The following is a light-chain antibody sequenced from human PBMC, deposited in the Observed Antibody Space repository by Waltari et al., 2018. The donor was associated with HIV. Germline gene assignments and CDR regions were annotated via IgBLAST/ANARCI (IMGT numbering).Light chain of an antibody. CDR1: QNVLYSSNNKNY. V-gene: IGKV4-1*01. J-gene: IGKJ1*01. CDR3: QQYYSTPWT. CDR2: WAS. Sequence: DIVMIQSPESLAVSPGERATINCKSSQNVLYSSNNKNYLVWYQQKPGQPPKLLIYWASTRESGVPDRFSGSGSGTDFTLTITSLQAEDVAVYYCQQYYSTPWTFGQGTKVEIK.